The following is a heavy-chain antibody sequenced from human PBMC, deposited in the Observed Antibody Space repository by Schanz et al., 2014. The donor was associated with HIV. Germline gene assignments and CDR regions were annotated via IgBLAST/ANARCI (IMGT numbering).Heavy chain of an antibody. CDR2: LSPYNGYT. J-gene: IGHJ6*02. Sequence: QVQLVQSGAEVKKPGASVKVSCKASGYTFTSFGVTWVRQAPGQGLEWMGWLSPYNGYTDYAQKLQGRVTLTTDTSTTTAYMDLRSLRSDDTAVYHCARRESDGALDVWGPGTTVIVSS. V-gene: IGHV1-18*01. CDR1: GYTFTSFG. CDR3: ARRESDGALDV. D-gene: IGHD2-21*02.